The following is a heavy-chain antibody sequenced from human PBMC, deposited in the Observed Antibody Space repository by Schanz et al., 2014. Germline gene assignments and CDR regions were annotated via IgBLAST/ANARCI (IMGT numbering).Heavy chain of an antibody. V-gene: IGHV1-18*01. CDR3: VRVPSRDVSFDL. CDR2: INGYNGHT. D-gene: IGHD3-16*01. J-gene: IGHJ2*01. Sequence: QVQLVQSGAEVKKPGASVKVSCKASGYTFSSYGITWVRQAPGQGLEWMGWINGYNGHTLYAQKCQGRVTMTTDTSTSTSYMELTSLRSDDTAHYYCVRVPSRDVSFDLWGRGTLVTVSS. CDR1: GYTFSSYG.